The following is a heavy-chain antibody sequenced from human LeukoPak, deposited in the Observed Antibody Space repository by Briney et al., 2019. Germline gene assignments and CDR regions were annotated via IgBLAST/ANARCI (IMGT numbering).Heavy chain of an antibody. Sequence: GGSLRLSCAASGFTFSDYYMSWIRQAPGKGLEWVSYISSSGSTIYYADSVKGRFTVFRDNAKNTLYLRMNSLRVEDTAIYYCAKDLRDYDFWSGYHRGLDHWGQGTLATVSS. CDR3: AKDLRDYDFWSGYHRGLDH. J-gene: IGHJ4*02. CDR1: GFTFSDYY. CDR2: ISSSGSTI. V-gene: IGHV3-11*01. D-gene: IGHD3-3*01.